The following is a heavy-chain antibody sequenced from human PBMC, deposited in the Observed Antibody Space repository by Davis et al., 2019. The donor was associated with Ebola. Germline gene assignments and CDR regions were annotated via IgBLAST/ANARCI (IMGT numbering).Heavy chain of an antibody. J-gene: IGHJ3*01. Sequence: GESLKISCAASGFTFSSYGMHWVRQAPGKGLEWVAVISYDGSNKYYADSVKGRFTISRDNSKNTLYLQMNSLRAEDTAVYYCARDLSAHFDFWSGYSRPDAFDVWGQGTMVTVSS. D-gene: IGHD3-3*01. CDR1: GFTFSSYG. CDR3: ARDLSAHFDFWSGYSRPDAFDV. V-gene: IGHV3-30*03. CDR2: ISYDGSNK.